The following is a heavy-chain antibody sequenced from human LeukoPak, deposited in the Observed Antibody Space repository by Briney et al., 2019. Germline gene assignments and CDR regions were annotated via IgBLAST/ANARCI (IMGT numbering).Heavy chain of an antibody. Sequence: PGGSLRLSCAASGFTVSSNYMSWVRQAPGKGLEWVSVIYSGGSTYYADSVKGRFTISRDNSKNTLYLQMNSLRAEDTAVYYCARGSRGSYSGFDYWGQGTLVTVSS. V-gene: IGHV3-53*01. CDR2: IYSGGST. J-gene: IGHJ4*02. CDR1: GFTVSSNY. D-gene: IGHD2-15*01. CDR3: ARGSRGSYSGFDY.